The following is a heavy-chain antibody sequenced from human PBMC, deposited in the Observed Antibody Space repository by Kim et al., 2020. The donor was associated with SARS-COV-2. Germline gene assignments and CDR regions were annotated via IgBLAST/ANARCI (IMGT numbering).Heavy chain of an antibody. CDR3: ARCLDGLDYYGSGSCPCVY. V-gene: IGHV5-51*06. D-gene: IGHD3-10*01. J-gene: IGHJ4*02. CDR1: GYSFTSYW. CDR2: IYPGDSDT. Sequence: GESLKISCTGSGYSFTSYWIGWVRQMPGKGLEWMGIIYPGDSDTRYSPSLQGQVTISADKSISTAYLQWSSLKASDTAMYYCARCLDGLDYYGSGSCPCVYWGQGTLVTGSS.